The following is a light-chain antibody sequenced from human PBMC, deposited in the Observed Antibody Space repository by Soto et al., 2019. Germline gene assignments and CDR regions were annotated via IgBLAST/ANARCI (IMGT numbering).Light chain of an antibody. V-gene: IGKV3-20*01. CDR3: HPYGSPTQT. CDR2: GAS. CDR1: QSVSGKS. J-gene: IGKJ1*01. Sequence: EIVLTQSPGTLSLSPGERASLSCRASQSVSGKSLAWYHQKPGQAPRLLIYGASNRATGIPDRFSGSGSGTDFTLAIGRLEPADFAVYYCHPYGSPTQTFGQGTKV.